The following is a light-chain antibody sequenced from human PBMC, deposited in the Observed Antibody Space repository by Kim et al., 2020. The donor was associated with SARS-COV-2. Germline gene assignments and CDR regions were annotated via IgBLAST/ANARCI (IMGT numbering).Light chain of an antibody. V-gene: IGLV10-54*01. Sequence: QTATLTGTGNSTNDGYQGAAWRLQHQGHTPKRLSFRNNNRTTGLSERVAASRSGNTASLTISGLQPEDGADYHCAAWDSSLSDWVFGGGTQLTVL. CDR3: AAWDSSLSDWV. CDR2: RNN. J-gene: IGLJ3*02. CDR1: STNDGYQG.